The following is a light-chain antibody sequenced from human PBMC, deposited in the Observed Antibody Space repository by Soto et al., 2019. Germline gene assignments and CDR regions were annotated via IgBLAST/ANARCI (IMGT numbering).Light chain of an antibody. CDR3: QQYNNWPLYT. CDR2: GAS. J-gene: IGKJ2*01. Sequence: EIVMTQSPATLSVSPGERATLSCRASQSVSSNLAWYQQKPGQAPRLLIYGASTRATGIPARFSGSGSGTEFTLTISSLQSEDFAVYYCQQYNNWPLYTFGQGTKLXX. CDR1: QSVSSN. V-gene: IGKV3-15*01.